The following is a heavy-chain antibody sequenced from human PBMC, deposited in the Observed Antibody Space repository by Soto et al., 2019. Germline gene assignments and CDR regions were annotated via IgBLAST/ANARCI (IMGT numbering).Heavy chain of an antibody. D-gene: IGHD6-13*01. Sequence: ASVKVSCKASGYTFTSYGISWVRQAPGQGLEWMGWISAYNGNTNYAQKLQGRVTMTTDTSTSTAYMELRSLRSDDTAVYYCARDPSSSSWLYNWFDPWGQGTLVTVSS. CDR1: GYTFTSYG. J-gene: IGHJ5*02. V-gene: IGHV1-18*01. CDR3: ARDPSSSSWLYNWFDP. CDR2: ISAYNGNT.